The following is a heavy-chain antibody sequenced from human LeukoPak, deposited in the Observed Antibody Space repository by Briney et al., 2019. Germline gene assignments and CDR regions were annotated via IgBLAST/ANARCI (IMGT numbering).Heavy chain of an antibody. D-gene: IGHD2-15*01. V-gene: IGHV3-7*01. CDR2: INPAGSET. Sequence: GGSLRLSCAASGSSFSAYWMTWVRRAPGTGLEWVANINPAGSETYYVDPVKGRFSISRDNAKNLVYLQMNSLRAEDTAVYHCARFGYVAAVDVWGQGTPVTVSS. J-gene: IGHJ4*02. CDR1: GSSFSAYW. CDR3: ARFGYVAAVDV.